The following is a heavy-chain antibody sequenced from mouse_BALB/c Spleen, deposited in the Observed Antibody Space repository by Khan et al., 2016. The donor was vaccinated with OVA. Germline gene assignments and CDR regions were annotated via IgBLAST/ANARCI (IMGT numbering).Heavy chain of an antibody. CDR3: ARAGWDVFAY. J-gene: IGHJ3*01. CDR1: GYTFTDYV. Sequence: LQQSGPELVKPGASVKMSCKASGYTFTDYVMNWVKQRNGQGLEWIGQIYPGSDSTYYNEKFKGKATLTADRSSSPAYMQLSNLTSEDSAVYFCARAGWDVFAYWGQGTLVTVSA. V-gene: IGHV1-77*01. CDR2: IYPGSDST. D-gene: IGHD4-1*01.